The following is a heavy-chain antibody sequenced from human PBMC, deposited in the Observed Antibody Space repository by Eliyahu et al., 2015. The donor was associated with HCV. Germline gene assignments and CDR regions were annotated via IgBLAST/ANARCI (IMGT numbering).Heavy chain of an antibody. CDR1: GFTFSXYG. V-gene: IGHV3-30*18. CDR2: ISYDGSNK. J-gene: IGHJ6*02. Sequence: QVQLVESGGGVVQPGXSLRLSCAASGFTFSXYGXHXVRQAPGKGLEWVAVISYDGSNKYYADSVKGRFTISRDNSKNTLYLQMNSLRAEDTAVYYCAKDYLESSSSRYYYYGMDVWGQGTTVTVSS. D-gene: IGHD6-6*01. CDR3: AKDYLESSSSRYYYYGMDV.